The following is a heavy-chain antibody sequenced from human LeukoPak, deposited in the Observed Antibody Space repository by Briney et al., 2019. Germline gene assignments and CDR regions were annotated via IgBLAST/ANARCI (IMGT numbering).Heavy chain of an antibody. CDR1: GFTFNDYG. CDR3: ARTNERYSNYNLFDY. D-gene: IGHD4-11*01. CDR2: IWYDGSNQ. V-gene: IGHV3-33*01. J-gene: IGHJ4*02. Sequence: GGSLRLSCAASGFTFNDYGMHWVRQAPDKGLEWVAVIWYDGSNQYYADSVKGRFTISRDNSENTLYLQMNSLRAEDTAVYYCARTNERYSNYNLFDYWGQGTLVTVSS.